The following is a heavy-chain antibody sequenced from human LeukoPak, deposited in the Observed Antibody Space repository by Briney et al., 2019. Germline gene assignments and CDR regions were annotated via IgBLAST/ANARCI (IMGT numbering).Heavy chain of an antibody. V-gene: IGHV1-46*01. CDR1: GYTFTCYY. Sequence: ASVKVSCKASGYTFTCYYMHWVRQAPGQGLEWMGIINPSGGSTSYAQKFQGRVTMTRDMSTSTVYMELSSLRSEDTAVYYCARDRDGAYCGGDCYSAFDIWGQGTMVTVSS. CDR3: ARDRDGAYCGGDCYSAFDI. D-gene: IGHD2-21*02. CDR2: INPSGGST. J-gene: IGHJ3*02.